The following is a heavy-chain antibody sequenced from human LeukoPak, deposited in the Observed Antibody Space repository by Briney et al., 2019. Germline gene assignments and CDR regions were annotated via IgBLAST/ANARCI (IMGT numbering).Heavy chain of an antibody. J-gene: IGHJ4*02. Sequence: GGSLRLSCEASGFTFSAYAMTWVRQAPGQGLEWVSSIGSDNKPHYSEPVKGRFAISRDNSKSMLFLQLNSLRAEDTAVYYCAKANWDDEYIFDYWGQGTLVTVSS. D-gene: IGHD1-1*01. CDR1: GFTFSAYA. CDR2: IGSDNKP. CDR3: AKANWDDEYIFDY. V-gene: IGHV3-23*05.